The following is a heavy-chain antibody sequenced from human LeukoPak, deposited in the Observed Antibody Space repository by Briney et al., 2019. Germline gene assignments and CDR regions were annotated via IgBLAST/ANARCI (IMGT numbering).Heavy chain of an antibody. Sequence: ASMKVSCKASGYTFTGYYMHWVRQAPGQGLEWMGRINPNSGGTNYAQKFQGRVTMTRDTSISTAYMELSRLRSDDTAVYYCARDFGVANYYYYYGMDVWGQGTTVTVSS. CDR3: ARDFGVANYYYYYGMDV. V-gene: IGHV1-2*06. D-gene: IGHD3-3*01. CDR1: GYTFTGYY. CDR2: INPNSGGT. J-gene: IGHJ6*02.